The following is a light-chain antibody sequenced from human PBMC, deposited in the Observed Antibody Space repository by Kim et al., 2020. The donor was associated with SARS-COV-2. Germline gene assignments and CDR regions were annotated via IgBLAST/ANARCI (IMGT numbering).Light chain of an antibody. CDR2: GAS. Sequence: IQLTQSPSSLSASVGDRVTITCRASQDISNFLAWYQAKPGKAPNLLINGASTVQNGVPSRFSGSGSGTDFTLTVSSLQPEDFATYYCQQLNSYPVSFGQGTKLEI. CDR3: QQLNSYPVS. V-gene: IGKV1-9*01. J-gene: IGKJ2*01. CDR1: QDISNF.